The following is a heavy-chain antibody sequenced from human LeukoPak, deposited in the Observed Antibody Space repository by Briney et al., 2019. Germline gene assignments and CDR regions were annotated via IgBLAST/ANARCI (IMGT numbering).Heavy chain of an antibody. CDR2: IKQDGSET. V-gene: IGHV3-7*01. Sequence: PGGSLRLSCAVSGFTFSSYWMTWVRQAPGKGLEWVANIKQDGSETYYVDSVKGRSTISRDNAKNSLYLQMNSLRAGDTAVYYCARVRTWVAVPVPFDYWGQGTLVTVSS. J-gene: IGHJ4*02. CDR1: GFTFSSYW. D-gene: IGHD6-19*01. CDR3: ARVRTWVAVPVPFDY.